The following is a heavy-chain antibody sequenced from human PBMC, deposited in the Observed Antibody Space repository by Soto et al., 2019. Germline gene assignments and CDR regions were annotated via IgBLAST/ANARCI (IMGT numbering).Heavy chain of an antibody. CDR1: GFSFSNHD. J-gene: IGHJ3*01. V-gene: IGHV3-13*01. CDR3: VRVNADAYDV. Sequence: PGGSLRLSCAASGFSFSNHDMHWVRQPKGKGLEWVSGITTGGNAYFADSVKGRFSISRENAMNSFYLQTSSLRAEDTAMYYCVRVNADAYDVWGQGTMVTVSS. CDR2: ITTGGNA.